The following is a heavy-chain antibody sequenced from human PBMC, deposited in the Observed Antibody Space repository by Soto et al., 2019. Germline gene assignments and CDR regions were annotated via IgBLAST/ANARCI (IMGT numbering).Heavy chain of an antibody. CDR1: GYTFTSYG. CDR2: ISAYNGNT. V-gene: IGHV1-18*01. Sequence: QVQLVQSGAEVKKPGASVKVSCKASGYTFTSYGISWVRQAPGQGLEWMGWISAYNGNTNYAQKLQGRVTMTTDTSTSTAYMELRSLRSDDTAVYYCHIAARPGPYYYYGMDVWGQGTTVTVSS. J-gene: IGHJ6*02. D-gene: IGHD6-6*01. CDR3: HIAARPGPYYYYGMDV.